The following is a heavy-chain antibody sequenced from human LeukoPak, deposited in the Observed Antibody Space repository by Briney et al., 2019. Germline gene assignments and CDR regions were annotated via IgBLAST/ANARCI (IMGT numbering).Heavy chain of an antibody. CDR3: ARLSSSWYVDY. D-gene: IGHD6-13*01. CDR2: IYYSGST. V-gene: IGHV4-59*01. CDR1: GGSFSGYY. Sequence: SETLSLTCAVYGGSFSGYYWSWIRQPPGKGLEWIGYIYYSGSTNYNPSLKSRVTISVDTSKNQFSLKLSSVTAADTAVYYCARLSSSWYVDYWGQGTLVTVSS. J-gene: IGHJ4*02.